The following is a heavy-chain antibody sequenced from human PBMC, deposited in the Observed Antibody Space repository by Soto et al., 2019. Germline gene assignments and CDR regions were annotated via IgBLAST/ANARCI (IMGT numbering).Heavy chain of an antibody. CDR3: ATAIQYDYYDSSQSLS. D-gene: IGHD3-22*01. CDR2: FDPEDGET. CDR1: VYSLTELS. V-gene: IGHV1-24*01. Sequence: XWVKGSYNVSVYSLTELSGRWVRQAPGKGLEWMGGFDPEDGETIYAQKFQGRVTMTEDTSTDTAYMELSSLRSEDTAVYYCATAIQYDYYDSSQSLSWGQGTLVTVSS. J-gene: IGHJ5*02.